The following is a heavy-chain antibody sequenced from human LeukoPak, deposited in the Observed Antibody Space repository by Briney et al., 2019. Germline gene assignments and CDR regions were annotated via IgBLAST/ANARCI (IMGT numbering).Heavy chain of an antibody. CDR2: ISSSGSTM. D-gene: IGHD3-16*01. CDR1: GFTFRDYY. V-gene: IGHV3-11*01. J-gene: IGHJ5*02. Sequence: GGSLRLSCEASGFTFRDYYMSWIRQAPGQGLEWVSYISSSGSTMYFADSVKGRFTISRDNAKNSLYLQMNSLRAEDTAVYYCARDHYDYVWGRRFDPWGQGTLVTVSS. CDR3: ARDHYDYVWGRRFDP.